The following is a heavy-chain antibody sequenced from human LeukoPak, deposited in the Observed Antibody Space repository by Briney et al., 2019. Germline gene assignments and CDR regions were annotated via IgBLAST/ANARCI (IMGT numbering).Heavy chain of an antibody. V-gene: IGHV1-18*01. J-gene: IGHJ6*02. Sequence: ASVKVSCKASGGTFSSYGISWVRQAPGQGLEWMGWISAYNGNTNYAQKLQGRVTMTTDTSTSTAYMELRSLRSDDTAVYYRARKAAYYYGMDVWGQGTTVTVSS. CDR2: ISAYNGNT. CDR3: ARKAAYYYGMDV. CDR1: GGTFSSYG. D-gene: IGHD2-15*01.